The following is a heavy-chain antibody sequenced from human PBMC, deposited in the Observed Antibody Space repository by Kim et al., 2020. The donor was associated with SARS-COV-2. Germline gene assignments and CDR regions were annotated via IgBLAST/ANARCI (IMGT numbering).Heavy chain of an antibody. J-gene: IGHJ6*02. D-gene: IGHD2-15*01. CDR2: ISWNSGSI. CDR3: AKDMGYCSGCSCRTNYYYYGMDV. Sequence: SLRLSCAASGFTFDDYAMHWVRQAPGKGLEWVSGISWNSGSIGYADSVKGRFTISRDNAKNSLYLQMNSLRAEDTALYYCAKDMGYCSGCSCRTNYYYYGMDVWGQGTTVTVSS. CDR1: GFTFDDYA. V-gene: IGHV3-9*01.